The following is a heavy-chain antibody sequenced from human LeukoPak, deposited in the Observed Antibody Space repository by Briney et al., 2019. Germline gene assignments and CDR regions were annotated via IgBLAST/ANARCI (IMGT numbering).Heavy chain of an antibody. D-gene: IGHD6-25*01. Sequence: AASVKVSCKASGYNFAHNIHWVRQAPGQGHEFMGWINPKNGGTKYAQNFQGRVTMTRDTSISTVYMELSSPGSDDTAVYYCVVSIQAAAIPAFDSWGQGTLVTVSS. CDR3: VVSIQAAAIPAFDS. V-gene: IGHV1-2*02. J-gene: IGHJ4*02. CDR2: INPKNGGT. CDR1: GYNFAHN.